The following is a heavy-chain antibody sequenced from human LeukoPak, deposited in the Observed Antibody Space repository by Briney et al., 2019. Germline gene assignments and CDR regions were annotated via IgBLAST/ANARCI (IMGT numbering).Heavy chain of an antibody. CDR3: ARCSVGLVDD. D-gene: IGHD1-26*01. V-gene: IGHV3-48*03. J-gene: IGHJ4*02. CDR2: ISNYGSTI. CDR1: GFTLSSYE. Sequence: GGSLRLSCAASGFTLSSYEMNWVRQAPGKGLEWVSYISNYGSTIYYADSVKGRFSISRDNAKNSLYLQMNSLRAEDTAVYYCARCSVGLVDDWGQGTLVTVSS.